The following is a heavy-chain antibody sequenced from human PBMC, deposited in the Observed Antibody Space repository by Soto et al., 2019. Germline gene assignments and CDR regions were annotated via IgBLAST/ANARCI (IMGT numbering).Heavy chain of an antibody. D-gene: IGHD2-8*02. V-gene: IGHV1-2*02. Sequence: ASVKVSCKVSGYTFTGLYIHWVRLAPGQGLEWMGWINPNSGGTNYAEKFQGRVTMTRDTSISTAYMELSSLRSDDTAVYYCARDHGWWSFDYWGQGALVTVSS. CDR3: ARDHGWWSFDY. CDR1: GYTFTGLY. CDR2: INPNSGGT. J-gene: IGHJ4*02.